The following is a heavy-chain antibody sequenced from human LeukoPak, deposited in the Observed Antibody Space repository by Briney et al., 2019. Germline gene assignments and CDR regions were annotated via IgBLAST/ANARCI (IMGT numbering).Heavy chain of an antibody. CDR2: INPNSGGA. V-gene: IGHV1-2*02. D-gene: IGHD3-3*01. Sequence: ASVKVSCKASGYTFTGYYMHWVRQAPGQGLEWMGWINPNSGGANYAQKFQGRVTMTRDTSISTAYMELSRLRSDDTAVYYCAKGGGEWLLYSDAFDIWGQGTMVTVSS. CDR3: AKGGGEWLLYSDAFDI. CDR1: GYTFTGYY. J-gene: IGHJ3*02.